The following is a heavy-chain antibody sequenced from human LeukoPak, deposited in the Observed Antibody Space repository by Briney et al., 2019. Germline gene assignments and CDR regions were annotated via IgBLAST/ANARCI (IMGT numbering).Heavy chain of an antibody. CDR3: AKGRPLWFGDLFDP. D-gene: IGHD3-10*01. V-gene: IGHV3-30*18. CDR2: ISYDGSNK. CDR1: GFTFSSYG. Sequence: PGGSLRLSCAASGFTFSSYGMHWVRQAPGKGLEWVAVISYDGSNKYYADSVKGRFTISRDNSKNTLYLQMNSLRAEDTAVYYCAKGRPLWFGDLFDPWGQGTLVTVSS. J-gene: IGHJ5*02.